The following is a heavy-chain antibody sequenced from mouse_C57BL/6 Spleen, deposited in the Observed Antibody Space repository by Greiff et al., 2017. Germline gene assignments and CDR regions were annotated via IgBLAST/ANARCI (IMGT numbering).Heavy chain of an antibody. CDR1: GYTFTSYW. V-gene: IGHV1-69*01. CDR2: IDPSDSYT. CDR3: ASGDYGYAMDY. D-gene: IGHD2-13*01. Sequence: QVQLQQPGAELVMPGASVKLSCKASGYTFTSYWMHWVKQRPGQGLEWIGEIDPSDSYTNYNQKFKGKSTLTVDKSSSTAYMQLSSLTSEDSAVYYCASGDYGYAMDYWGQGTSVTVSS. J-gene: IGHJ4*01.